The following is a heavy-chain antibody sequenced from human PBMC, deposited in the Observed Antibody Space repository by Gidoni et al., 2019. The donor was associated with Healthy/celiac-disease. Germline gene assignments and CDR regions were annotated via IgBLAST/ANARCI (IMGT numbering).Heavy chain of an antibody. D-gene: IGHD1-1*01. Sequence: EVQLVESGGGLVQPGGSLRLSCSASGFTFSSYAMHWVRQAPGKGLEDVSAISSNGGSTYYADSVKGRFTISRDNSKNTLYLQMSSLRAEDTAVYYCGGGTGTERDYYYYGMDVWGQGTTVTVSS. CDR1: GFTFSSYA. V-gene: IGHV3-64D*06. CDR3: GGGTGTERDYYYYGMDV. CDR2: ISSNGGST. J-gene: IGHJ6*02.